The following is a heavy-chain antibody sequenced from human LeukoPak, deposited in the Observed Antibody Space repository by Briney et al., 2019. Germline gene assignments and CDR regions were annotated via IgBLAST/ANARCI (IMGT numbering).Heavy chain of an antibody. V-gene: IGHV1-69*05. Sequence: SVKVSCMASGGTFSSYAISWVRQAPGQGLEWMGGIIPIFGTANYAQKFQGRVTITTDESTSTAYMELSSLRSEDTAVYYCAKDAGNYYYYMDVWGKGTTVTVSS. CDR1: GGTFSSYA. CDR3: AKDAGNYYYYMDV. J-gene: IGHJ6*03. CDR2: IIPIFGTA.